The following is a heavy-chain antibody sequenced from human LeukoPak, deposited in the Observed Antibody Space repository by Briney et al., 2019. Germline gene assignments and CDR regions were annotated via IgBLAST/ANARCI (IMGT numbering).Heavy chain of an antibody. CDR2: MYTGGGR. J-gene: IGHJ4*02. CDR3: TRGQSYCGADCYSD. V-gene: IGHV3-66*01. D-gene: IGHD2-21*02. CDR1: GFSASNYY. Sequence: GGSLRLSCAASGFSASNYYMSWVRQPPGKGLEWVSVMYTGGGRYYGDSVKGRFTISRDNSKNTVFLQMNSLRVEDTALYYCTRGQSYCGADCYSDWGQGTLVTVSS.